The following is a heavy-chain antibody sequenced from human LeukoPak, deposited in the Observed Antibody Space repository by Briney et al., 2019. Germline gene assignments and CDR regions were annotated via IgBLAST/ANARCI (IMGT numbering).Heavy chain of an antibody. D-gene: IGHD1-1*01. CDR1: GGSISSGGYS. Sequence: SETLSLTCAVSGGSISSGGYSWSWIRQPPGKGLEWIGYIYHSGSTHYNPSLKSRVTISVDRSKNQFSLKLSSVTAADTAVYYCARGGTGTTPFDYWGQGTLVTVSS. CDR2: IYHSGST. J-gene: IGHJ4*02. V-gene: IGHV4-30-2*01. CDR3: ARGGTGTTPFDY.